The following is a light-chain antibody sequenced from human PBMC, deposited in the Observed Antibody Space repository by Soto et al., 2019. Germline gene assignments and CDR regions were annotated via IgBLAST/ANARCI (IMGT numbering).Light chain of an antibody. J-gene: IGLJ1*01. CDR1: SSNIGAGYD. CDR3: QSYDSSRSGSRV. V-gene: IGLV1-40*01. CDR2: GNS. Sequence: QSVLTQPPSVSGAPGQRVTISCTGSSSNIGAGYDVHWYQQLPGTAPKLLIYGNSNRPSGVPDRFSGSKSGTSASLAITGLQAEDEADYYCQSYDSSRSGSRVFGTGTKVTV.